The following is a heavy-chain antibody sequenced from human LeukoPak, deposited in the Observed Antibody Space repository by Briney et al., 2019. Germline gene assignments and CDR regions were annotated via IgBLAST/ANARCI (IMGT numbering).Heavy chain of an antibody. CDR1: GGSISSYY. CDR3: AREGSSGWYNTFYYYGMDV. J-gene: IGHJ6*02. CDR2: IYTSGST. V-gene: IGHV4-4*07. D-gene: IGHD6-19*01. Sequence: NPSETLSLTCTVSGGSISSYYWSWIRQPAGKGLEWIGRIYTSGSTNYNPSLKSRVTMSVDTSKNQFSLKLSSVTAADTAVYYCAREGSSGWYNTFYYYGMDVWGQGTTVTVSS.